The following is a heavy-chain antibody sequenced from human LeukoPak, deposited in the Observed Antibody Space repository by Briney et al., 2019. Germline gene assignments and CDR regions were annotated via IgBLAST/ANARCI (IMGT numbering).Heavy chain of an antibody. CDR3: TRGPSYYGSGSYSEEFDY. V-gene: IGHV1-2*02. D-gene: IGHD3-10*01. Sequence: ASVKVSCKASGYTFTGYYMRWVRQAPGQGLEWMGWINPNSGGTNYAQKFQGRVTMTRDTSISTAYMELSRPRSDDTAVYYCTRGPSYYGSGSYSEEFDYWGQGTLVTVSS. J-gene: IGHJ4*02. CDR1: GYTFTGYY. CDR2: INPNSGGT.